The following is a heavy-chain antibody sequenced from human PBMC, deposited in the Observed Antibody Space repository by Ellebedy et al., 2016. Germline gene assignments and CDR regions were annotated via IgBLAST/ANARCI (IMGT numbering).Heavy chain of an antibody. CDR3: ARAEYSSGRHQYYFDY. V-gene: IGHV3-21*01. Sequence: GGSLRLXXAASGFTFSSYSMNWVRQAPGKGLEWVSSISSSSSYIYYADSVKGRFTISRDNAKNSLYLQMNSLRAEDTAVYYCARAEYSSGRHQYYFDYWGQGTLVTVSS. J-gene: IGHJ4*02. CDR2: ISSSSSYI. D-gene: IGHD6-19*01. CDR1: GFTFSSYS.